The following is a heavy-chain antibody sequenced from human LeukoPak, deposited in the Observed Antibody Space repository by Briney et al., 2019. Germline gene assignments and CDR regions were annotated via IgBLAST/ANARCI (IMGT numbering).Heavy chain of an antibody. CDR2: ISSSSSYI. CDR1: GFTFSSYS. D-gene: IGHD6-19*01. V-gene: IGHV3-21*01. Sequence: GRSLRLSCAASGFTFSSYSMNWVRQAPGKGLEWVSSISSSSSYIYYADSVKGRFTISRDNAKNSLYLQMNSLRAEDTAVYYCARGPSGWYADYWGQGTLVTVSS. J-gene: IGHJ4*02. CDR3: ARGPSGWYADY.